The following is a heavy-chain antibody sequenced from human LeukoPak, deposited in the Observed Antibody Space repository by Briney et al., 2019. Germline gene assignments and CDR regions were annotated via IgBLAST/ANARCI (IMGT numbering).Heavy chain of an antibody. D-gene: IGHD6-19*01. CDR1: GFTFSSYG. Sequence: GGSLRLSCAASGFTFSSYGMHWVRQAPGKGLEWVAFIRYDGSNKYYADSVKGRFTISRDYSKNTLYLQMNSLRAEDTAVYYCGKFSSGWYSTAFDIWGQGTMVTVSS. V-gene: IGHV3-30*02. CDR3: GKFSSGWYSTAFDI. CDR2: IRYDGSNK. J-gene: IGHJ3*02.